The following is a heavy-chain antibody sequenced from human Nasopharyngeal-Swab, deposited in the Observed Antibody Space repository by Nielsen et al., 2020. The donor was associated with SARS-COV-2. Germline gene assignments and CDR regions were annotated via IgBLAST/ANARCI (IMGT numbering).Heavy chain of an antibody. J-gene: IGHJ4*02. CDR3: AKELTHDYGDYNY. Sequence: GESLKISCAASGFTFSSYGRHWVRQAPGKGLEWVSAISGSGGSTYYADSVKGRFTISRDNSKNTLYLQMNSLRAEDTAVYYCAKELTHDYGDYNYWGQGTLVTVSS. V-gene: IGHV3-23*01. CDR2: ISGSGGST. D-gene: IGHD4-17*01. CDR1: GFTFSSYG.